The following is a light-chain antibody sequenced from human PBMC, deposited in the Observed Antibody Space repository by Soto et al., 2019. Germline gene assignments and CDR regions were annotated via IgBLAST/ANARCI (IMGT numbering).Light chain of an antibody. V-gene: IGLV4-69*01. CDR2: LNDDGSH. CDR3: QTWGPGIQV. Sequence: QPVLTQSPSASASLGASVRLTCTLSSGHSTYAIAWHQQQPEKGPRYLMKLNDDGSHTKGDGIPDRFSGSSSGTERYLTISSLQSEDEADYYCQTWGPGIQVFGGGTKVTVL. J-gene: IGLJ3*02. CDR1: SGHSTYA.